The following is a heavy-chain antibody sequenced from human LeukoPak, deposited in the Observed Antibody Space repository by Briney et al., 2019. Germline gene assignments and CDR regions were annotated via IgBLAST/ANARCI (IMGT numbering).Heavy chain of an antibody. D-gene: IGHD5-12*01. V-gene: IGHV4-59*11. CDR2: IYYSGST. CDR1: GGSISSRY. CDR3: ARGYSGYAYFAYYFDY. J-gene: IGHJ4*02. Sequence: PSETLSLTCTVSGGSISSRYWSWIRQPPGKGLEWIGYIYYSGSTNYNPSLKSRVTMSVDTSKNQFSLKLSSVTAADTAVYYCARGYSGYAYFAYYFDYWGQGTLVNVSS.